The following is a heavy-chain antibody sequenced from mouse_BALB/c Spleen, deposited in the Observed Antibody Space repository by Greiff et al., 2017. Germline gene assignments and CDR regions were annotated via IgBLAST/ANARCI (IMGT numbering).Heavy chain of an antibody. Sequence: EVQVVESGGGLVKPGGSLKLSCAASGFAFSSYDMSWVRQTPEKRLEWVAYISSGGGSTYYPDTVKGRFTISRDNAKNTLYLQMSSLKSEDTAMYYCARRGGTPYWYFDVWGAGTTVTVSS. CDR1: GFAFSSYD. V-gene: IGHV5-12-1*01. D-gene: IGHD4-1*01. CDR3: ARRGGTPYWYFDV. J-gene: IGHJ1*01. CDR2: ISSGGGST.